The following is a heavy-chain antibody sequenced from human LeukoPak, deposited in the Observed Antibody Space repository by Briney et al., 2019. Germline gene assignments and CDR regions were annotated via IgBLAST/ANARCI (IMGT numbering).Heavy chain of an antibody. Sequence: GGSLRLSCAASGFTFSSYWMIWVRQAPGKGLEWVANIKQDGSEKYYVDSVKGRFTISRDNAKNSLYLQMSSLRAEDTAVYYCARETDLDTAMVNFDYWGQGILVTVSS. CDR3: ARETDLDTAMVNFDY. CDR1: GFTFSSYW. J-gene: IGHJ4*02. V-gene: IGHV3-7*01. D-gene: IGHD5-18*01. CDR2: IKQDGSEK.